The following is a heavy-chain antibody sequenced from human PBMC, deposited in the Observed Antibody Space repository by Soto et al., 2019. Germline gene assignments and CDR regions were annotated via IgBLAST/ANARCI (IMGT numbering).Heavy chain of an antibody. CDR3: ARADYYDSSGFYYDY. J-gene: IGHJ4*02. D-gene: IGHD3-22*01. CDR1: GYIFTKHY. CDR2: INPSGGST. Sequence: QVQLVQSGAEVKKPGASVKVSCKASGYIFTKHYIHWVRQAPGQGLEWMGIINPSGGSTNYLQKFQGRVTMTRDTSTSTVYMELSSLRSEDTAVYFCARADYYDSSGFYYDYWGQGTLVTVSS. V-gene: IGHV1-46*01.